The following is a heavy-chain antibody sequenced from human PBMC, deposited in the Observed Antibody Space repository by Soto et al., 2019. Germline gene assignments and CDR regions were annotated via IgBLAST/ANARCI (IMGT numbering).Heavy chain of an antibody. CDR3: VKGASGEYYYDPMDV. V-gene: IGHV3-64D*06. D-gene: IGHD3-22*01. J-gene: IGHJ6*02. CDR2: ISANGDRT. CDR1: GFTFSSYA. Sequence: GGSLRLSCSASGFTFSSYAMFWVRQAPGKGLECVSGISANGDRTYYADSVKDRFSISRDKSKKTLDLQMSSLTTDDTAVYYCVKGASGEYYYDPMDVWGQGTTVTVSS.